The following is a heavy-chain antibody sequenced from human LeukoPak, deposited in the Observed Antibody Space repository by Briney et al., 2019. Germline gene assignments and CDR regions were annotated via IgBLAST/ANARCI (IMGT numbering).Heavy chain of an antibody. D-gene: IGHD1-26*01. V-gene: IGHV1-8*01. Sequence: ASVKVSCKASGYTFTSYDINWVRQATGQGLEWMGWMNPNSGNAGYAQKFQGRVTMTRNTSISTAYMELSSPRSEDTAVYYCARGSTPWELLRSSTEYFDYWGQGTLVTVSS. CDR2: MNPNSGNA. CDR3: ARGSTPWELLRSSTEYFDY. CDR1: GYTFTSYD. J-gene: IGHJ4*02.